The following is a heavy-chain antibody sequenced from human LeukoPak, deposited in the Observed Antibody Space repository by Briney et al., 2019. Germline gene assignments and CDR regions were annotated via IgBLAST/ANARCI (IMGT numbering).Heavy chain of an antibody. Sequence: SETLSLTCTVSGGSISSYYWSWIRQPAGKGLESIGRIYTSGSTNYNPSLKSRVTMSVDTSKNQFSLKLSSVTAADTAVCYCAREGRRYDFWSGYSTYYYYMDVWGKGTTVTISS. CDR2: IYTSGST. V-gene: IGHV4-4*07. J-gene: IGHJ6*03. CDR3: AREGRRYDFWSGYSTYYYYMDV. D-gene: IGHD3-3*01. CDR1: GGSISSYY.